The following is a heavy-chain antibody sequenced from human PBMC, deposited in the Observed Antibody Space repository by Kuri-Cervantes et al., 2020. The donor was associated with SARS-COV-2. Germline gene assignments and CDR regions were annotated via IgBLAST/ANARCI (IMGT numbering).Heavy chain of an antibody. Sequence: GESLKISCAASGFSFSNYAMHWVRQAPGKGLEWVAVISYDGSNKYYADSVKGRFTISRDNSKSTLYLQMNSLRAEDTAVYYCAKIGTQYCSAGSCYVDYWGQGTLVTVSS. CDR1: GFSFSNYA. J-gene: IGHJ4*02. CDR2: ISYDGSNK. D-gene: IGHD2-15*01. V-gene: IGHV3-30-3*02. CDR3: AKIGTQYCSAGSCYVDY.